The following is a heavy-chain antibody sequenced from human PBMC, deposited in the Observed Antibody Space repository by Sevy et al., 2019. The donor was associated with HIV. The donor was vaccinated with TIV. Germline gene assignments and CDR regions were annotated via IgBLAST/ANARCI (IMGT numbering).Heavy chain of an antibody. V-gene: IGHV3-30-3*01. CDR3: ARDVAFTTEYSYGMDV. J-gene: IGHJ6*02. CDR2: ISYAGSNK. D-gene: IGHD4-17*01. Sequence: GGSLRLSCAVSGFMFRSYSVHWVRQAPGKGLEWVAVISYAGSNKYYADSVKGRFTISRDNSKNTLYLQMNSLRAEDTVVYYCARDVAFTTEYSYGMDVWGQGTTVTVSS. CDR1: GFMFRSYS.